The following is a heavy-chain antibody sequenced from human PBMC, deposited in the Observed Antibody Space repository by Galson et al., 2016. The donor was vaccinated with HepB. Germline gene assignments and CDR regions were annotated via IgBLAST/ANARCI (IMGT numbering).Heavy chain of an antibody. D-gene: IGHD6-19*01. Sequence: SLRLSCAASGFTYSDYSMNWVRQAPGKGLEWVSSINGFSTYTTYADSVKGRFTISRDNAQNSLYLEMNSLRPEDTAVYFCARDSYTSGWYLAGYFDSWGQGTLVTVSS. CDR2: INGFSTYT. J-gene: IGHJ4*02. V-gene: IGHV3-21*01. CDR3: ARDSYTSGWYLAGYFDS. CDR1: GFTYSDYS.